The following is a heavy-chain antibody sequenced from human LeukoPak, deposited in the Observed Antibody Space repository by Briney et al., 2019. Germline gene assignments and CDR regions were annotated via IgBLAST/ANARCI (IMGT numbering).Heavy chain of an antibody. D-gene: IGHD6-19*01. CDR3: AGDLLGSSGWGGAFDI. Sequence: PGRSLRLSCAASGFSIDDYVMYWVRQAPGKGLEWVSGITWFDNTLAYADSVKGRFTVSRDIAKNSLYLQMNSLRAGDTAVYYCAGDLLGSSGWGGAFDIWGQGTMVTVSS. CDR1: GFSIDDYV. CDR2: ITWFDNTL. V-gene: IGHV3-9*01. J-gene: IGHJ3*02.